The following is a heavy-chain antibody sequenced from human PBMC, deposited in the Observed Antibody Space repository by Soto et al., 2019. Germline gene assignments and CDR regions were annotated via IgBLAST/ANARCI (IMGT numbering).Heavy chain of an antibody. V-gene: IGHV4-34*01. D-gene: IGHD6-19*01. CDR3: ARGPPDSSGWYWFDP. Sequence: SETLSLTYVDYGWSFSGYYCSWIRQPPGKGLEWIGEINHSGSTNYNPSLKSRVTISVDTSKNQFSLKLSSVTAADTAVYYCARGPPDSSGWYWFDPWGQG. J-gene: IGHJ5*02. CDR1: GWSFSGYY. CDR2: INHSGST.